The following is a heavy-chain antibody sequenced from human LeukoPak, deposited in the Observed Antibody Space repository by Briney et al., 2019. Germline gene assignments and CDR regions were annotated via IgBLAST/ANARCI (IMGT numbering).Heavy chain of an antibody. Sequence: GGSLRLSCAASGFTFSDYYMSWIRQAPGKGLEWVSYISSSGSTIYYADSVKGRFTISRDNAKNSLYLQMNSLRAEDTAVYYCARAPPDIVVVVAARGAFDIWGQGTMVTVSS. D-gene: IGHD2-15*01. CDR3: ARAPPDIVVVVAARGAFDI. V-gene: IGHV3-11*01. CDR1: GFTFSDYY. J-gene: IGHJ3*02. CDR2: ISSSGSTI.